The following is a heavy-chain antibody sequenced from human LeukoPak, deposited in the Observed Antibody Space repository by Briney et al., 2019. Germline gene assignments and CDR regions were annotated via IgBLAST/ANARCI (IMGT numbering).Heavy chain of an antibody. V-gene: IGHV4-30-2*01. CDR1: GGSISSSSYY. J-gene: IGHJ4*02. CDR3: ARIAVAGSFDY. D-gene: IGHD6-19*01. Sequence: SETLSLTCTVSGGSISSSSYYWSWIRQPPGKGLEWIGYIYHSGSTYYNPSLKSRVTISVDRSKNQFSLKLSSVTAADTAVYYCARIAVAGSFDYWGQGTLVTVSS. CDR2: IYHSGST.